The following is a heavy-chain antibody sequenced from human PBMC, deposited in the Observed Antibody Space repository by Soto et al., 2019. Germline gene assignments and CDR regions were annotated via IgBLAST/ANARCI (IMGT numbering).Heavy chain of an antibody. CDR2: ISSSGSTI. D-gene: IGHD3-22*01. CDR1: VFTFSSYE. J-gene: IGHJ4*02. V-gene: IGHV3-48*03. Sequence: VGSLRLSCAASVFTFSSYEMNCVRHSPGKWLEWVSYISSSGSTIYYADSVKGRFTISRDNAKNSLYLKMKSLRAEDTAVYYCARGGASMIVVVSPFEYWGQGTLVIVS. CDR3: ARGGASMIVVVSPFEY.